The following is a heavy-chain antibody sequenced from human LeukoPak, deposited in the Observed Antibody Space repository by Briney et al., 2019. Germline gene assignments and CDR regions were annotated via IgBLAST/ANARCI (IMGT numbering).Heavy chain of an antibody. CDR3: ARSGLSLRGVIEGAYYYYYYMDV. CDR2: IIPIFGTA. J-gene: IGHJ6*03. V-gene: IGHV1-69*13. Sequence: ASVKVSCKASGGTFSSYAISWVRQAPGQGLEWMGGIIPIFGTANYAQKFQGRVTITADESTSTAYMELSSLRSEDTAVYYCARSGLSLRGVIEGAYYYYYYMDVWGEGTTVTISS. CDR1: GGTFSSYA. D-gene: IGHD3-10*01.